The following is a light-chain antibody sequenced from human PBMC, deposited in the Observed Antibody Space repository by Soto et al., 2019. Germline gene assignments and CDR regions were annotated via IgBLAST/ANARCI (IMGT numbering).Light chain of an antibody. V-gene: IGKV1-17*01. Sequence: DIQMTQSPSSLSASVGERVTITCRASQGVGNDLAWFQQKPGKAPELLIYAASSLHRGVPSRFSGSGSGTEFTLTISSLQPADFATYFCLQHTTFPWTFGQGTKVEIQ. CDR2: AAS. CDR3: LQHTTFPWT. CDR1: QGVGND. J-gene: IGKJ1*01.